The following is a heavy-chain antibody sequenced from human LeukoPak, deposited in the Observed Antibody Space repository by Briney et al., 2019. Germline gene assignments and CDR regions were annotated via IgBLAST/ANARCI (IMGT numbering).Heavy chain of an antibody. V-gene: IGHV4-31*03. Sequence: SETLSLTCTVSGRPIVRGSYYWSWIRPHPGKGLEWIGHTYHDGHTYYNPSLKSRLTISVDTSKNQFSLNLSSVTAADTAVYYCARVPMGASDYYYLDVWGKGTTVTVSS. D-gene: IGHD1-26*01. CDR1: GRPIVRGSYY. CDR3: ARVPMGASDYYYLDV. CDR2: TYHDGHT. J-gene: IGHJ6*03.